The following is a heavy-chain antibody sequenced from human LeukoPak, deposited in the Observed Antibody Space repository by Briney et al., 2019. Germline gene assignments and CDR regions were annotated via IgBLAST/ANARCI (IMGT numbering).Heavy chain of an antibody. J-gene: IGHJ4*02. CDR1: GFTFSSYG. Sequence: PGGSLRLSCAASGFTFSSYGMHWVRQAPGKGLEWVAVIWYDGSNKYYADSVKGRFTISRDNAKNTLYLQMNSLRAEDTAVYYCAKGGLGGYNFGYWGQGTLVTVSS. V-gene: IGHV3-33*03. CDR3: AKGGLGGYNFGY. D-gene: IGHD5-24*01. CDR2: IWYDGSNK.